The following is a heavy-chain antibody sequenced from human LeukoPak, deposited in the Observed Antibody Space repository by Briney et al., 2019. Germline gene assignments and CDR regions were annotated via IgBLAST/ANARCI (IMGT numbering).Heavy chain of an antibody. Sequence: GASVKVSCKASGYTFTSYDINWVRQATGQGLEWMGWMNPNSGNTGYAQKFQGRVTMTRNTSISTAYMELSSLRSEDTAVYYYARVNGPYDFWSGYYTWGHYFDYWGQGTLVTVSS. J-gene: IGHJ4*02. CDR1: GYTFTSYD. CDR3: ARVNGPYDFWSGYYTWGHYFDY. D-gene: IGHD3-3*01. V-gene: IGHV1-8*01. CDR2: MNPNSGNT.